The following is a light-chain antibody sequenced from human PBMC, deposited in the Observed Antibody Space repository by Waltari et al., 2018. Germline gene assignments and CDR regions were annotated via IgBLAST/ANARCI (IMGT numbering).Light chain of an antibody. V-gene: IGLV2-23*02. J-gene: IGLJ1*01. CDR2: EVN. CDR1: TSDVGNYDL. CDR3: CSYAGRGTYV. Sequence: QSALTQPASVSGTPGQSITISCTGTTSDVGNYDLVSWYQQHPGKAPKLLICEVNKRPLGGSSRLSGSKSGNTASLTISGLQAEDEADYYCCSYAGRGTYVFGSGTKVTVL.